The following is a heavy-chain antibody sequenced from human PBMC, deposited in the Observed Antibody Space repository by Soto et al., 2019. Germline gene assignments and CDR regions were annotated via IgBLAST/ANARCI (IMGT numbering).Heavy chain of an antibody. V-gene: IGHV3-9*01. CDR2: ISWNSGSI. Sequence: GGSLRLSCAASGFTFDDYAMHWVRQAPGKGLEWVSGISWNSGSIGYADSVKGRFTISRDNAKNSLYLQMNSLRAEDTALYYCAKDLVATGGDYYYMDVWGKGTTVTVSS. D-gene: IGHD5-12*01. CDR3: AKDLVATGGDYYYMDV. J-gene: IGHJ6*03. CDR1: GFTFDDYA.